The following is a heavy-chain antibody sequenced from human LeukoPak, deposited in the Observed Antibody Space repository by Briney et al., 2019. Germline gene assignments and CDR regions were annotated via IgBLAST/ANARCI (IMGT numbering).Heavy chain of an antibody. V-gene: IGHV1-46*01. Sequence: ASVTVSCKASGYTFASYYMHWVRQAPGQGLEWMGLINPTGGSTGYAQKFQGRVTMTRDMSTSTDYMELSSLRSEDTAIYYCARDNSVGDNAWWFDPWGQGTLVTVSS. CDR1: GYTFASYY. CDR2: INPTGGST. D-gene: IGHD1-26*01. J-gene: IGHJ5*02. CDR3: ARDNSVGDNAWWFDP.